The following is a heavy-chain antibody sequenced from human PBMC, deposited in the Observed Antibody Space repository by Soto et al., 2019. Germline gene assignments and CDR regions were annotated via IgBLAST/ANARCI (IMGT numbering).Heavy chain of an antibody. CDR3: ARYGSGSSVWFDP. J-gene: IGHJ5*02. D-gene: IGHD3-10*01. Sequence: SETLSLTCTVSGVSISSYYWSWIRQPPGKGLEWIGYIYYSGSTNYNPSLKSRVTISVDTSKNQFSLKLSSVAAADTAVYYCARYGSGSSVWFDPWGLGTLVTVSS. V-gene: IGHV4-59*01. CDR2: IYYSGST. CDR1: GVSISSYY.